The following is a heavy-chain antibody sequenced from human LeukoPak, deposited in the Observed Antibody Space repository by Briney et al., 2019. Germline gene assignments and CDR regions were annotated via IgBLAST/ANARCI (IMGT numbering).Heavy chain of an antibody. Sequence: GGSLRLSCAASGFTFSSYRLNWVRQAPGKGLGLVSSIRSSSSYIFYADSEKGRFNICRDDAKNALYLQMNSHRAEYARVYYFATGPYYYDRSGHYSVYWGQGTLVTVSS. D-gene: IGHD3-22*01. CDR3: ATGPYYYDRSGHYSVY. CDR2: IRSSSSYI. J-gene: IGHJ4*02. V-gene: IGHV3-21*01. CDR1: GFTFSSYR.